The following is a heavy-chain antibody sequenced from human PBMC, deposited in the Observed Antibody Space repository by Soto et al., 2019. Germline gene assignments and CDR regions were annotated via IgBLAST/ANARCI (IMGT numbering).Heavy chain of an antibody. CDR1: GFIFSDYY. V-gene: IGHV3-72*01. CDR3: VRDGVICSVSYCYHDY. D-gene: IGHD2-15*01. Sequence: EVQLVESGGGLVQPGGSLRLSCAASGFIFSDYYMDWVRQAPGKGLEWVGRSRNKPSIYTTEYAASVKGRFTISRDDSKNSLYLQMNSLRTEDTAVYYCVRDGVICSVSYCYHDYWGQGTLVTVSS. J-gene: IGHJ4*02. CDR2: SRNKPSIYTT.